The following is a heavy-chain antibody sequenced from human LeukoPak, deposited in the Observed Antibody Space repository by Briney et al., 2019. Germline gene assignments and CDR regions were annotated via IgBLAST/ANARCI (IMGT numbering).Heavy chain of an antibody. CDR2: ISGSGGST. CDR3: AKDTYYYDSSGYYYESFDY. Sequence: GGSLRLSCATSGFTFTTFWMHWVRQAPGKGLEWVSAISGSGGSTYYADSVKGRFTISRDNSKNTLYLQMNSLRAEDTAVYYCAKDTYYYDSSGYYYESFDYWGQGTLVTVSS. D-gene: IGHD3-22*01. CDR1: GFTFTTFW. V-gene: IGHV3-23*01. J-gene: IGHJ4*02.